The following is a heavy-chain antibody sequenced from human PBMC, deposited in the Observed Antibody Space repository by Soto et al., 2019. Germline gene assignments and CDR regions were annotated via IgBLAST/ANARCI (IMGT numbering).Heavy chain of an antibody. Sequence: QMQLQESGPGLVKPSETLSLTCTVSGGSISSSSYYWGWIRQPPGQGLEWLGTIYSLGNTYYNPSLKSRVTIPVDKSKSQLFLKLSSVTAPDTAGYYCARQIYDSSGYYYAYWGQGTRVTVSS. V-gene: IGHV4-39*01. J-gene: IGHJ4*02. CDR1: GGSISSSSYY. D-gene: IGHD3-22*01. CDR3: ARQIYDSSGYYYAY. CDR2: IYSLGNT.